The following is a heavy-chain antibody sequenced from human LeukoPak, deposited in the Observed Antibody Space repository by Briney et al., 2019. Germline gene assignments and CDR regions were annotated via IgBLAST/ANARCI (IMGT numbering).Heavy chain of an antibody. J-gene: IGHJ4*02. CDR3: ARARITDFWSGYYTNYFDY. CDR2: INQEGSEK. Sequence: GGPLRLACAAAGFTFTTNWMTWVRQAPGKGLEWVATINQEGSEKYYVDSVEGRFTISRDNAKNSLFLQMNSLRAEDTAVYYCARARITDFWSGYYTNYFDYWGQGTLVTVSS. D-gene: IGHD3-3*01. V-gene: IGHV3-7*01. CDR1: GFTFTTNW.